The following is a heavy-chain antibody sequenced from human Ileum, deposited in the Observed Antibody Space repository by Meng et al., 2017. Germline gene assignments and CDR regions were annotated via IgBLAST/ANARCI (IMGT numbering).Heavy chain of an antibody. J-gene: IGHJ4*02. CDR3: TRAGSFRHDY. D-gene: IGHD2-15*01. CDR2: INGDGSTT. Sequence: VQLVESGGGLVRPWGSLRLSCAVSGSTFSDYWMHWVRQTPGKGLVWVSRINGDGSTTTYADSVKGRFTISRDNAESTLYPQMNSLRVDDTAVYYCTRAGSFRHDYWGQGALVTVSS. CDR1: GSTFSDYW. V-gene: IGHV3-74*01.